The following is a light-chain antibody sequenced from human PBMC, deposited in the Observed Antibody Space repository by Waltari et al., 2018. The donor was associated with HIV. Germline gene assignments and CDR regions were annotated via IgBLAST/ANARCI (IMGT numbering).Light chain of an antibody. V-gene: IGKV4-1*01. Sequence: DIVMTQSPDSLAVSLGERATINCKSSKSVLYSSNNKNYLAWYQQKVGQPPKLLIYWASTRESGVPDRFTGSGSGTDFTLTISSLQAEDVAVYDCQQYYSNPRTFGQGTKVEIK. CDR3: QQYYSNPRT. J-gene: IGKJ1*01. CDR2: WAS. CDR1: KSVLYSSNNKNY.